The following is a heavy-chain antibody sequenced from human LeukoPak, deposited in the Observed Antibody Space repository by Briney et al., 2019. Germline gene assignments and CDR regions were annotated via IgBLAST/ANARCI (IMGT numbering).Heavy chain of an antibody. Sequence: GGSLRLSCVGSGFTFSDYWMSWVRQAPGKGLEWVANIKQDGSEKDYVDALKGRFTISRDNAKNSLYLQMNSLRAEDTAVYYCARWLELMRNFDWWGQGTRATVSS. J-gene: IGHJ4*02. CDR3: ARWLELMRNFDW. CDR1: GFTFSDYW. D-gene: IGHD5-24*01. CDR2: IKQDGSEK. V-gene: IGHV3-7*01.